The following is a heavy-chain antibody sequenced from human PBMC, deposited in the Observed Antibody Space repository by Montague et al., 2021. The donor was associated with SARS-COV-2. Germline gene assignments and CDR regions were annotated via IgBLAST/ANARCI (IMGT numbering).Heavy chain of an antibody. CDR2: ISGSGVYT. CDR1: GITFSSYA. CDR3: ASHPGYSSSW. V-gene: IGHV3-23*01. Sequence: SLRLSCAASGITFSSYAMSWVRQAPGKGLEWVSGISGSGVYTYYADSVKGRFTISRDNSKNTLYLQMNSLRAEDTAVYYCASHPGYSSSWWGQGTLVIVSS. D-gene: IGHD6-13*01. J-gene: IGHJ4*02.